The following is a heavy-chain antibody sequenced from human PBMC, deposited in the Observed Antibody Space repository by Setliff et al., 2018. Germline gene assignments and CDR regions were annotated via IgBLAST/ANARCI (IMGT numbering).Heavy chain of an antibody. CDR1: GLIFSNNW. J-gene: IGHJ5*02. CDR3: VPQGPGYGNGWWTNWFDP. Sequence: AGGSLRLSCVASGLIFSNNWMSWVRQAPGKGLEWVTNINKDGSERNYVDSVKGRFTISRDNAKNSVYLQMNSLRADDTAVYYCVPQGPGYGNGWWTNWFDPWGQGTLVTVSS. CDR2: INKDGSER. V-gene: IGHV3-7*03. D-gene: IGHD6-19*01.